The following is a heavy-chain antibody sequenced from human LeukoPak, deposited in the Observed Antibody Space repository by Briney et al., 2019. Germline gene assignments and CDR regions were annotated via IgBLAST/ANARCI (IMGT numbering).Heavy chain of an antibody. CDR1: GASVNSGSYY. V-gene: IGHV4-61*01. CDR3: ARGLGYCSGGSCYTDLGFDY. CDR2: IYYSGST. D-gene: IGHD2-15*01. J-gene: IGHJ4*02. Sequence: PSETLSLTCTVSGASVNSGSYYWSWIRQPPGKGLEWIGNIYYSGSTNYNPSLKSRVSISVDTSKHQFSLKLSSVTAADTAAYYCARGLGYCSGGSCYTDLGFDYWGQGTLVTVSS.